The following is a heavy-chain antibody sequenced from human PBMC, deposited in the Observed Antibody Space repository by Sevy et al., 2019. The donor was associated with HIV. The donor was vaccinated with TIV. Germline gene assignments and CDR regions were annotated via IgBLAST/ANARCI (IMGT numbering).Heavy chain of an antibody. CDR1: GFTFSSYS. CDR2: VSGISGAI. J-gene: IGHJ4*02. Sequence: GGSLRLSCAASGFTFSSYSMNWVRQAPEKGLEWISFVSGISGAINYADSVKGRFTISRDNAKNSLYLQMNSLRVDDTAVYYCARDMGGSYTPLDYWGQGTLVTVSS. V-gene: IGHV3-48*01. D-gene: IGHD3-10*01. CDR3: ARDMGGSYTPLDY.